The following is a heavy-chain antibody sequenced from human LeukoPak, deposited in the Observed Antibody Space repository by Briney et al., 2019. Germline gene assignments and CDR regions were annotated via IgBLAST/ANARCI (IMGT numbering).Heavy chain of an antibody. CDR3: ARKYYYDSSGSDAFDI. D-gene: IGHD3-22*01. V-gene: IGHV3-33*01. Sequence: GRSLRLSCAASGFTFSSYGMHWVRQAPGKGLEWVAVVRYDGSNKYYADSVQGRFTISRDSSKNTLYLQMNSLRAEDTAVYYCARKYYYDSSGSDAFDIWGQGTMVTVSS. J-gene: IGHJ3*02. CDR1: GFTFSSYG. CDR2: VRYDGSNK.